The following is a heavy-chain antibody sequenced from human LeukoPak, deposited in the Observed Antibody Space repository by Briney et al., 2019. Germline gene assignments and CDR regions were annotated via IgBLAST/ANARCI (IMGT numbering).Heavy chain of an antibody. D-gene: IGHD5-12*01. Sequence: SETLSLSCTVPGVSISNYYWNWLRQPPGKGLKWIGYIYYSGSTNYNPSLKSRVTMSLDTSKNQFSLRVTSVTAADTAVYYCARGFDSKSTYFDYWGQGTLVTVSS. J-gene: IGHJ4*02. CDR1: GVSISNYY. CDR2: IYYSGST. CDR3: ARGFDSKSTYFDY. V-gene: IGHV4-59*01.